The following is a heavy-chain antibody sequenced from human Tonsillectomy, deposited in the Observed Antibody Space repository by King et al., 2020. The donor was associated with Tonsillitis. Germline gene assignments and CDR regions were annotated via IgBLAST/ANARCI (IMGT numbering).Heavy chain of an antibody. D-gene: IGHD1-26*01. Sequence: VQLQESGPGLVKPSETLSLTCTVSGGSISSYYWNWIRQPPGKGLEWIGYIYYSGSTNYNPSLKSRVLISVDTSKNQFSLKLSSVTAADTAVYYCARKALQGGSGAYYFDYWGQGTLVTVSS. CDR1: GGSISSYY. V-gene: IGHV4-59*01. J-gene: IGHJ4*02. CDR3: ARKALQGGSGAYYFDY. CDR2: IYYSGST.